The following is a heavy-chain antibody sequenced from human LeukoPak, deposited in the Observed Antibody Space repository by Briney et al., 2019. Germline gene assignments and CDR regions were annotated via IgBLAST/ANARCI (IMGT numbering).Heavy chain of an antibody. D-gene: IGHD1-26*01. V-gene: IGHV4-4*02. CDR3: ATVRGATNSFDY. CDR1: GGSISSSNW. J-gene: IGHJ4*02. CDR2: IYHSGST. Sequence: PSETLSLTCAVSGGSISSSNWWSWVRQPPGKGLEWIGEIYHSGSTNYNPSLKSRVTISVDTSKNQFSLKLSSVTAADTAVYYCATVRGATNSFDYWGQGTLVTVSS.